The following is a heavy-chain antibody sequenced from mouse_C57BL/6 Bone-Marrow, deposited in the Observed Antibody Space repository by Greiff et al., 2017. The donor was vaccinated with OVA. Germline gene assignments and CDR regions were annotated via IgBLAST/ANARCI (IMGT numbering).Heavy chain of an antibody. V-gene: IGHV3-6*01. CDR3: AREGSSYPYYYAMDY. J-gene: IGHJ4*01. D-gene: IGHD1-1*01. CDR1: GYSITSGYY. Sequence: EVQLQESGPGLVKPSQSLSLTCSVTGYSITSGYYWNWIRQFPGNKLEWMGYISYDGSNNYNPSLKNRISITRDTSKNQFFLKLNSVTTEDTATYYCAREGSSYPYYYAMDYWGQGTSVTVSS. CDR2: ISYDGSN.